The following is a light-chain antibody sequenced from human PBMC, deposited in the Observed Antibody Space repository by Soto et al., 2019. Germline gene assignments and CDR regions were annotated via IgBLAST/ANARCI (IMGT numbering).Light chain of an antibody. CDR2: WAS. CDR3: QQYYSTPQT. CDR1: QSVLYSSNNQHY. Sequence: DIVMTQSPDSLAVSLGESATINCKSSQSVLYSSNNQHYLAWYQQKPGQPPKLLIYWASTRESGVPDRFSGSGSGTDFTLTISSRQAEDVAVYYCQQYYSTPQTFGQGTKVEIK. V-gene: IGKV4-1*01. J-gene: IGKJ1*01.